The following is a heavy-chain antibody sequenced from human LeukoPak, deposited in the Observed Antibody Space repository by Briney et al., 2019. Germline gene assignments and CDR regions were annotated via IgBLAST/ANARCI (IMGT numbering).Heavy chain of an antibody. J-gene: IGHJ6*03. CDR2: ISYDGSNK. Sequence: GGSLRLSCAASGFTFSSYGMHWVRQAPSKGLEWVAVISYDGSNKYYADSVKGRFTISRGNSKNTLYLQMNSLRAEDTAVYYCAKDWVAKDLYYYYYMDVWGKGTTVTVSS. CDR3: AKDWVAKDLYYYYYMDV. V-gene: IGHV3-30*18. D-gene: IGHD5-12*01. CDR1: GFTFSSYG.